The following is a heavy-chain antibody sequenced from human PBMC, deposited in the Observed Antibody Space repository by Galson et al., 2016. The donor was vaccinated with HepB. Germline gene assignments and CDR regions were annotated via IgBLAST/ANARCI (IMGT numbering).Heavy chain of an antibody. J-gene: IGHJ3*02. CDR3: LKSGYCGITDCFHAFDI. CDR1: GFTFSSYS. CDR2: ISNDGRSR. D-gene: IGHD2-2*01. V-gene: IGHV3-64D*08. Sequence: SLRLSCAASGFTFSSYSMHWVRQAPGKGLEYISTISNDGRSRYFVDSVRGRFTISRANSKNTVYLQMSSLRPEDSATYYCLKSGYCGITDCFHAFDIWGQGTMVTVSS.